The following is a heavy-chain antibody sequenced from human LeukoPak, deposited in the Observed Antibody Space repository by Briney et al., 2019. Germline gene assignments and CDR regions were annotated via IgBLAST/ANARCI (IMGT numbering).Heavy chain of an antibody. CDR1: GFTFSRYS. D-gene: IGHD1-1*01. J-gene: IGHJ4*02. V-gene: IGHV3-21*04. CDR2: ISISSNYI. CDR3: TKRPFSGYFDY. Sequence: GGSLRLSCAASGFTFSRYSMNWVRQAPGKGLEWVSSISISSNYIYYADSVKGRFTISRDNAKNSLYLQVNSLRAEDTAVYYCTKRPFSGYFDYWGQGTLVTVSS.